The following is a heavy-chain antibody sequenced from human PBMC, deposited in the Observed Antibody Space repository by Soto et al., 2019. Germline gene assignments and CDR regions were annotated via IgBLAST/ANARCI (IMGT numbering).Heavy chain of an antibody. Sequence: SETLSLTCAVYGGSFSGYYWSWIRQPPGKGLEWIGEINHSGSTNYNPSLKSRVTISVDTSKNQFSLKLSSVTAADTAVYYCARREVVAVAGTDYFDYWGQGTLVTVSS. J-gene: IGHJ4*02. V-gene: IGHV4-34*01. D-gene: IGHD6-19*01. CDR3: ARREVVAVAGTDYFDY. CDR1: GGSFSGYY. CDR2: INHSGST.